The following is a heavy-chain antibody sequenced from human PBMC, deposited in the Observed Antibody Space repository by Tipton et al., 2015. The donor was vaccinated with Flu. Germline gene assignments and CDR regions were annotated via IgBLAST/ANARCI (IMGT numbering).Heavy chain of an antibody. Sequence: TLSLTCTVSGDSMGTYSWSWIRQPPGKGLEWIGYTTYSGTTSYNPSLQSRVTMSVDTSKNQFSLKLTSVSAADTAVYYCAKSGSYLEYLQHWGQGTLVTVSS. CDR3: AKSGSYLEYLQH. D-gene: IGHD1-26*01. CDR1: GDSMGTYS. V-gene: IGHV4-59*12. J-gene: IGHJ1*01. CDR2: TTYSGTT.